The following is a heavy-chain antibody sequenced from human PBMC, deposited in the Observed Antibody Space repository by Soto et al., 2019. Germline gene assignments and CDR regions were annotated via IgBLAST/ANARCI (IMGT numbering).Heavy chain of an antibody. Sequence: GASVKVSCKVSGYTLTELSMHWVRQAPGKGLEWMGGIIPIFGTANYAQKFQGRVTITADESTSTAYMELSSLRSEDTAVYYCARSRNSGSYYGFDYWGQGTLVTVSS. CDR2: IIPIFGTA. D-gene: IGHD1-26*01. CDR1: GYTLTELS. CDR3: ARSRNSGSYYGFDY. J-gene: IGHJ4*02. V-gene: IGHV1-69*13.